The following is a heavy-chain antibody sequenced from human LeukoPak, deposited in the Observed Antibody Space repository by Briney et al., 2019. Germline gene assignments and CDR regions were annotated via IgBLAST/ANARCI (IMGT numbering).Heavy chain of an antibody. CDR2: ISGSGGTT. CDR3: AKVQYYYDSSGYDY. J-gene: IGHJ4*02. Sequence: PGGSLRLSCAASGFXFSTYAMSWVRQAPGKGLEWVSVISGSGGTTYYADSVKGRFTISRDNSKNTLYLQMNSLRAEDTAVYYCAKVQYYYDSSGYDYWGQGTLVTVSS. D-gene: IGHD3-22*01. CDR1: GFXFSTYA. V-gene: IGHV3-23*01.